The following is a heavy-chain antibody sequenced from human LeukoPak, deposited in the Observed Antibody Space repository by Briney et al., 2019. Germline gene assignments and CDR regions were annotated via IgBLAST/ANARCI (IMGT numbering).Heavy chain of an antibody. CDR3: ARRHTTNWYNWFDP. CDR1: GFTFDDYG. J-gene: IGHJ5*02. D-gene: IGHD1-1*01. V-gene: IGHV3-20*04. CDR2: INWNGGST. Sequence: GGSLRLSCAASGFTFDDYGMSWVRQAPGKGLEWVSDINWNGGSTDYADSVKGRFTISRDNAKNSLYLHMSSLRDEDTAFYYCARRHTTNWYNWFDPWGQGTLVIVSS.